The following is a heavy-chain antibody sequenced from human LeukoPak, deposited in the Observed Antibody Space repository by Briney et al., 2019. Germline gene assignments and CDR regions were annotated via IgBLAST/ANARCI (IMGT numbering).Heavy chain of an antibody. Sequence: GGSLRLSCAASGFTFNNYWLTWVRQAPGKGLEWVAKISQDGSEKYYVDSVKGRFTISRDSGKNSLYLQMNSLRAEDTAVYCCARAVGSSGCDYWGRGTLVTVSS. CDR2: ISQDGSEK. CDR1: GFTFNNYW. J-gene: IGHJ4*02. V-gene: IGHV3-7*01. CDR3: ARAVGSSGCDY. D-gene: IGHD6-19*01.